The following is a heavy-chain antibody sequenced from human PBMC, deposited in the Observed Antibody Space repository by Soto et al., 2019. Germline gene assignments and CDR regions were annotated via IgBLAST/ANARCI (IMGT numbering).Heavy chain of an antibody. D-gene: IGHD3-10*01. CDR1: GYTFTAYY. CDR2: INPKFGDT. J-gene: IGHJ6*02. V-gene: IGHV1-2*02. Sequence: QVQLVQSGAEVKEPGGSVRVSCEASGYTFTAYYMHWVRQAPGQGLEWMGWINPKFGDTTYAQDFQGRVSMTRDMSISTVYMELSRLTSDDTAIYYCARNMDYYYGPGSGNGHGFWGQGTTVTVFS. CDR3: ARNMDYYYGPGSGNGHGF.